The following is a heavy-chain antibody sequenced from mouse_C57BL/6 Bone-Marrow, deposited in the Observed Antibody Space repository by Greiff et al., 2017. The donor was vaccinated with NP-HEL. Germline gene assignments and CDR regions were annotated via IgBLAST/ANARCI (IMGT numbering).Heavy chain of an antibody. CDR1: GFSFNTYA. CDR3: VRGGNIDY. Sequence: DAGGGLVQPKGSLKLSCAASGFSFNTYAMNWVRQAPGKGLEWVARIRSKSNNYATYYADSVKDRFTISRDDSESMLYLQMNNLKTEDTAMYYCVRGGNIDYWGQGTTLTVSS. V-gene: IGHV10-1*01. J-gene: IGHJ2*01. CDR2: IRSKSNNYAT.